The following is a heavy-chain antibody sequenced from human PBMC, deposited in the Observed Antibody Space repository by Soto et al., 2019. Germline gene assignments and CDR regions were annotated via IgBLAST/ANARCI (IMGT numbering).Heavy chain of an antibody. D-gene: IGHD6-13*01. CDR1: GFTFSSYA. J-gene: IGHJ4*02. Sequence: GRSLRLSCAAAGFTFSSYAMSWVRQAPGKGLEWVSAISGSGGITYYADSVKGRFTISRDNSKNTLYLQMNSLRAEDTAVYYCAKARIEAAGLGPDFDYWGQGTLVTASS. CDR2: ISGSGGIT. V-gene: IGHV3-23*01. CDR3: AKARIEAAGLGPDFDY.